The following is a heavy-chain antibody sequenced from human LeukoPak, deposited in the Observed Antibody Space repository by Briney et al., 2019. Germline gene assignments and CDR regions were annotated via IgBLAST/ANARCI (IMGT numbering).Heavy chain of an antibody. CDR3: ARGKSVTAIDY. CDR1: GGSFSGYY. J-gene: IGHJ4*02. CDR2: INHSGST. D-gene: IGHD2-21*02. Sequence: SETLSLTSAVYGGSFSGYYWSWIRQPPGKGLEWIGEINHSGSTNYNPSLKSRVTISVDTSKNQFSLKLSSVTAADTAVYYCARGKSVTAIDYWGQGTLVTVSS. V-gene: IGHV4-34*01.